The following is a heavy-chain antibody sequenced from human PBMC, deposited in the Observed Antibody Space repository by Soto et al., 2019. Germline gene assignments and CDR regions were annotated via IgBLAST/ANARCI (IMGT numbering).Heavy chain of an antibody. CDR1: GFTFSSYA. CDR2: ISGSGGST. Sequence: EVQLLESGGGLVQPGGSLRLSCAASGFTFSSYAMSWVRQAPGKGLEWVSAISGSGGSTYYADSVKGRFTISRDNSKNTLYLQMNSLRAEDTAVYYCPLLDYGDPVFDYWGQGTLVTASS. D-gene: IGHD4-17*01. J-gene: IGHJ4*02. V-gene: IGHV3-23*01. CDR3: PLLDYGDPVFDY.